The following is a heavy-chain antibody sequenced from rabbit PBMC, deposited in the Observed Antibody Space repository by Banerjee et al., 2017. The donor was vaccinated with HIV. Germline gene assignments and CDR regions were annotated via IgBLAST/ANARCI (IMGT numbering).Heavy chain of an antibody. CDR2: IDPVFGST. CDR1: GFDFSSFG. J-gene: IGHJ4*01. CDR3: ARDLAGVIGWNFDL. D-gene: IGHD4-1*01. V-gene: IGHV1S45*01. Sequence: QEQLVESGGGLVTLGGSLKLSCKASGFDFSSFGVSWVRQAPGKGLEWIGYIDPVFGSTYYASWAKGRFTISKTSSTTVTLQMTSLTAADMATYFCARDLAGVIGWNFDLWGQGTLVTV.